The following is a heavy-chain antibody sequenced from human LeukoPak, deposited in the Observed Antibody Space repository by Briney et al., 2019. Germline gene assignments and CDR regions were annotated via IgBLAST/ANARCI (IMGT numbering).Heavy chain of an antibody. Sequence: GGSLRLSCAASGFTFSNYAMSWVRQAPGKGLEWVSVINDDGSSTYYADSVKGRFTVSRDNSKNTLYLQMNSLRADDTAVYYCAKPTDYGDFVAFDSWGQGTLVTVSS. CDR1: GFTFSNYA. D-gene: IGHD4-17*01. CDR3: AKPTDYGDFVAFDS. V-gene: IGHV3-23*01. CDR2: INDDGSST. J-gene: IGHJ4*02.